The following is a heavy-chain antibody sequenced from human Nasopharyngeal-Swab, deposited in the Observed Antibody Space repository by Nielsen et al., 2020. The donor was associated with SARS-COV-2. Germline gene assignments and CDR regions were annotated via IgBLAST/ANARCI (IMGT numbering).Heavy chain of an antibody. J-gene: IGHJ3*02. Sequence: WIRQPPGKGLEWVGRIKSKTDGGTTDYAAPVKGRFTISRDDSKNTLYLQMNSLKTEDTAVYYCTTAYCSGGSCYRDAFDIWGQGTMVTVS. V-gene: IGHV3-15*01. CDR2: IKSKTDGGTT. D-gene: IGHD2-15*01. CDR3: TTAYCSGGSCYRDAFDI.